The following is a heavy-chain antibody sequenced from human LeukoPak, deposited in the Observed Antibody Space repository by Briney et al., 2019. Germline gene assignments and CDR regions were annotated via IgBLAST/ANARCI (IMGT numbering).Heavy chain of an antibody. J-gene: IGHJ6*02. Sequence: PGGSLRLSCVASGFTFDDYAMHWVRQAPGKGLEWVSLISGDGGSTYYADSVKGRFTISRDNSKNSLYLQMNSLRTEDTALYYCAKDLATTGTVYSMDVWGQGTTVTVSS. CDR2: ISGDGGST. V-gene: IGHV3-43*02. D-gene: IGHD1-1*01. CDR1: GFTFDDYA. CDR3: AKDLATTGTVYSMDV.